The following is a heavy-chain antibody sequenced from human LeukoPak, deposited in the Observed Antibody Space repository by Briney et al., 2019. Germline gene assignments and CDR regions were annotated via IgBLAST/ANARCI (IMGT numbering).Heavy chain of an antibody. Sequence: MTSPTLSLTRTVSGGSIGVNYCSWVRHPPGKGRECIGFVYDTGSTNYTTSLRGRITISVDTTKNQFSLRLISVNAPDTAVYYCARAGLYFDSRGGFDAWGPGTLVTVSS. CDR1: GGSIGVNY. CDR2: VYDTGST. V-gene: IGHV4-59*07. D-gene: IGHD3-22*01. CDR3: ARAGLYFDSRGGFDA. J-gene: IGHJ4*01.